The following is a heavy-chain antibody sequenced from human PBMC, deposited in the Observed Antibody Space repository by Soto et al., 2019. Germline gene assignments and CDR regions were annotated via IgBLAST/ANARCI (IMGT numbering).Heavy chain of an antibody. CDR3: AASTFLSGVSGYFHLDF. CDR2: IIPIFGTA. D-gene: IGHD3-3*01. J-gene: IGHJ4*02. CDR1: GGTFSSYA. Sequence: SVKVSCKASGGTFSSYAISWVRQAPGQGLEWMGGIIPIFGTANYAQKFQGRVTITADESTSTAYMELNGLTSEDTAVYYCAASTFLSGVSGYFHLDFWGQGTLVTVSS. V-gene: IGHV1-69*13.